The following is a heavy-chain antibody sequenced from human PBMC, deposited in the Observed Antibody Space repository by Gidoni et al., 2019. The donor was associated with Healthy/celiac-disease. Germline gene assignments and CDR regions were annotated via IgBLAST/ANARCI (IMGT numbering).Heavy chain of an antibody. CDR3: ARDGGIAAHQGAFDI. V-gene: IGHV3-20*01. CDR2: ITWNGGST. J-gene: IGHJ3*02. D-gene: IGHD6-6*01. CDR1: GFTFDDYG. Sequence: EVQLVESGGGVVRPGVSLSLACAASGFTFDDYGMSWVRQAPGKGLEWVSGITWNGGSTGYADSVQGRFTISRDNVKNSLYLQMNSLRAEDTALYHCARDGGIAAHQGAFDIWGQGTMVTVSS.